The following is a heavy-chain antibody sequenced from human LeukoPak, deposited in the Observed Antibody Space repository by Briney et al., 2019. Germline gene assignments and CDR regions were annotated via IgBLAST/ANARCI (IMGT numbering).Heavy chain of an antibody. D-gene: IGHD1/OR15-1a*01. CDR2: IDWDDDK. V-gene: IGHV2-70*04. J-gene: IGHJ4*02. Sequence: SGPTLVNPTQTLTLTCTFSVLSLTTHAMRVSWIRQPPGKALEWLARIDWDDDKFYSRPLKTRLTISKDTSKNQVVLTMANMDPMDTATYYCALSLNNAAYFDYWGQGTLVTVSS. CDR1: VLSLTTHAMR. CDR3: ALSLNNAAYFDY.